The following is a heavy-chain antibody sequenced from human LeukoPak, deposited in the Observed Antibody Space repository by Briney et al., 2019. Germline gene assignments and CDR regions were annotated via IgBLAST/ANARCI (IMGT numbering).Heavy chain of an antibody. CDR3: ARSSGSLFDY. V-gene: IGHV4-38-2*02. D-gene: IGHD1-26*01. CDR1: GYSISSGYY. Sequence: SETLSLTCTVSGYSISSGYYWGWIRQPPGKGLEWIGSMYHSGSSYYNPSLKSRVTFSVDTSKNQFSLKLSSVTAADTAVYYCARSSGSLFDYWGQGTLVTVSS. CDR2: MYHSGSS. J-gene: IGHJ4*02.